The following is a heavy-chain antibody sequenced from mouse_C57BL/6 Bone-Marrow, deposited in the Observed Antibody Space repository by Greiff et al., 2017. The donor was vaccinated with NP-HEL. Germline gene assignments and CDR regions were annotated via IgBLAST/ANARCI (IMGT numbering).Heavy chain of an antibody. Sequence: EVQLVESGPVLVKPGASVKMSCKASGYTFTDYYMNWVKQSHGKSLEWIGVINPYNGGTSYNQKFKGKATLTVDKSSSTAYMELNSLTSEDSAVYYCAREAITTVVGPHWYFDVWGTGTTVTVSS. CDR1: GYTFTDYY. J-gene: IGHJ1*03. V-gene: IGHV1-19*01. CDR3: AREAITTVVGPHWYFDV. CDR2: INPYNGGT. D-gene: IGHD1-1*01.